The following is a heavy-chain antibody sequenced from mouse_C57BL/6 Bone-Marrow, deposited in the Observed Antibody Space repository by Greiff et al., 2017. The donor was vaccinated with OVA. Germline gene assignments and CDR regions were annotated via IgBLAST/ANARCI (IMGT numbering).Heavy chain of an antibody. Sequence: QVQLKQSGPELVKPGASVKISCKASGYAFSSSWMNWVKQRPGKGLEWIGRIYPGDGATNYNGKFKGKATLTADKSSSTAYMQLSSLTSEDSAVYFCAREGNSAYWGQGTLVTVSA. CDR3: AREGNSAY. CDR2: IYPGDGAT. CDR1: GYAFSSSW. D-gene: IGHD2-1*01. J-gene: IGHJ3*01. V-gene: IGHV1-82*01.